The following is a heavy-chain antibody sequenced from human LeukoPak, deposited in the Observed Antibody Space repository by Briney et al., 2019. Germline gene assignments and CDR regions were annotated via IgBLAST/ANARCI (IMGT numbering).Heavy chain of an antibody. D-gene: IGHD5-12*01. J-gene: IGHJ4*02. CDR2: IYPGDSDT. CDR1: GYSFTRNW. Sequence: KDGESLKISCKGSGYSFTRNWIGWVRQMPGKGLEWMGIIYPGDSDTRYSPSFQGQVTISADKSISTAYLQWSTLKASDTAMYYCARLYSGYDSYFDYWGQGTLVTVSS. CDR3: ARLYSGYDSYFDY. V-gene: IGHV5-51*01.